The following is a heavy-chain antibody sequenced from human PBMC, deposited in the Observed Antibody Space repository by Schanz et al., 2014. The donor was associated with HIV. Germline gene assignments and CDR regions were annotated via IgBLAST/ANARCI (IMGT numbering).Heavy chain of an antibody. Sequence: EVQLVESGGGLVQPGRSLRLSCAVSGFTFDDYAMHWVRQAPGKGLEWVSGISWNSGSIGYADSVKGRFTISRDNAKNSLYLQMNSLRAEDTALYYCAKDNGWPLASYYGMDVWGQGTTVTVSS. CDR1: GFTFDDYA. CDR3: AKDNGWPLASYYGMDV. V-gene: IGHV3-9*01. CDR2: ISWNSGSI. J-gene: IGHJ6*02. D-gene: IGHD6-19*01.